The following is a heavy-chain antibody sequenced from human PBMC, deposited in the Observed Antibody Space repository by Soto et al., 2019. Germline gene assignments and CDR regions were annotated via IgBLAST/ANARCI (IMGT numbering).Heavy chain of an antibody. CDR2: IIPIFGTA. CDR1: GGTFSSYT. V-gene: IGHV1-69*12. D-gene: IGHD5-12*01. Sequence: QVQLVQSGAEVKKPGSSVTVSCKASGGTFSSYTISWVRQAPGQGLEWMGGIIPIFGTANYAQKFQGRVTITADEATSTAYMEFSSLRSEDTAVYSCARGNHRWLQLWYFDLWGRGTLVTVSS. J-gene: IGHJ2*01. CDR3: ARGNHRWLQLWYFDL.